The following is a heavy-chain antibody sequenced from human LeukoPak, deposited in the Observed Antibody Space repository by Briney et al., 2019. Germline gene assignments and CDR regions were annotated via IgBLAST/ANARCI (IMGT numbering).Heavy chain of an antibody. CDR1: GFTFYSHG. J-gene: IGHJ4*02. V-gene: IGHV3-30*02. CDR2: IRYDGSDK. CDR3: VKDHFNSSSWSPFDH. D-gene: IGHD6-13*01. Sequence: QPGGSLRLSCATPGFTFYSHGMHWVRQAPGKGLEWVTFIRYDGSDKYYVDSVKGRFTVSRDNSKNTLYLQLTSLTTEDTALYYCVKDHFNSSSWSPFDHWGQGTLVTVSS.